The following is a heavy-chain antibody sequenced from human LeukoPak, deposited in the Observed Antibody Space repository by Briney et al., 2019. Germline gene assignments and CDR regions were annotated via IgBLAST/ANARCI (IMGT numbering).Heavy chain of an antibody. J-gene: IGHJ4*02. CDR3: ARLGWTAVGNY. V-gene: IGHV4-59*01. Sequence: SETLSLTCTVSGGSISSYYWSWIRQPPGKGLEWIGYIYYSGSTNYNPSLKRRVTISVDTSKNQFSLKLSSVTAADTAVYYCARLGWTAVGNYWGQGTLVTVSS. CDR2: IYYSGST. CDR1: GGSISSYY. D-gene: IGHD5-18*01.